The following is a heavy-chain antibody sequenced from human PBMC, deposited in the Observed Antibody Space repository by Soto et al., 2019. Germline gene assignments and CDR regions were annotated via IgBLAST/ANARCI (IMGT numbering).Heavy chain of an antibody. Sequence: PSETLSLTCAVSGYSITSGYYWGWIRQPPGKGLEWIGSIYHSGNTYYNPSLKSRVTLSVDTSKNQFSLRLSSVTAADTAVYYCAREGGTYCSGGSCYSDYYYYSMGVRGQVPTVTV. CDR1: GYSITSGYY. J-gene: IGHJ6*02. CDR2: IYHSGNT. V-gene: IGHV4-38-2*02. CDR3: AREGGTYCSGGSCYSDYYYYSMGV. D-gene: IGHD2-15*01.